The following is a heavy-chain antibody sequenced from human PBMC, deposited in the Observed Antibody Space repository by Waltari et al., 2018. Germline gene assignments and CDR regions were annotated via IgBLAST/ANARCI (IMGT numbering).Heavy chain of an antibody. CDR1: GYSISSGYY. CDR2: IYHSGST. J-gene: IGHJ4*02. V-gene: IGHV4-38-2*01. D-gene: IGHD1-26*01. Sequence: QVQLQESGPGLVKLSETLSLTCAVSGYSISSGYYWGWIRQPPGKGLEWIGSIYHSGSTYYNPSLKRRVTISVDTSKNQFSLKLSSVTAADTAVYYCARGVGATGGDYWGQGTLVTVSS. CDR3: ARGVGATGGDY.